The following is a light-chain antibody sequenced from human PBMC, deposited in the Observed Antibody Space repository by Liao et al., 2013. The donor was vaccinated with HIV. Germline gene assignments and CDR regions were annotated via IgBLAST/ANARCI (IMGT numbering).Light chain of an antibody. CDR2: SDS. Sequence: SYELTQPPSVSVAPGKTASIICGGTSIGRRSVHWYQQRPGQAPALVIYSDSDRPSGIPERFSGSNSGTAATLTISRVEAGDEGDYYCQVWDDDSDHVVFGGGTTLTVL. J-gene: IGLJ3*02. CDR1: SIGRRS. V-gene: IGLV3-21*04. CDR3: QVWDDDSDHVV.